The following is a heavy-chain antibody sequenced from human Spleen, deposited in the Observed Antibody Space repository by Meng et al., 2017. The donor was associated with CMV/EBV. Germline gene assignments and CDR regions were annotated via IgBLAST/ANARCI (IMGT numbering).Heavy chain of an antibody. V-gene: IGHV1-69*05. CDR3: ARRDCSSTSCYTDYYYGMDV. Sequence: SYAISWVRQAARQGVKWMGGIIPIFGTANYAQKFQRRVTITTDESTSTAYMELSSLRSEDTAVYYCARRDCSSTSCYTDYYYGMDVWGQGTTVTVSS. D-gene: IGHD2-2*02. CDR2: IIPIFGTA. CDR1: SYA. J-gene: IGHJ6*02.